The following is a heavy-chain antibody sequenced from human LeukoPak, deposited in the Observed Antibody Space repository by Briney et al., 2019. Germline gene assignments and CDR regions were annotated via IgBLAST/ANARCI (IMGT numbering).Heavy chain of an antibody. J-gene: IGHJ4*02. CDR2: FNAGNGNT. CDR3: ARESPCSGDGCHARLDY. CDR1: GYIFTNYV. Sequence: GASVKVSCKASGYIFTNYVIHWVRQAPGQRLEWMGWFNAGNGNTKYSQKFQGRVTITRDTSASTAYMELSSLRSEDTAVYYCARESPCSGDGCHARLDYWGQGTLVTVSS. D-gene: IGHD2-15*01. V-gene: IGHV1-3*01.